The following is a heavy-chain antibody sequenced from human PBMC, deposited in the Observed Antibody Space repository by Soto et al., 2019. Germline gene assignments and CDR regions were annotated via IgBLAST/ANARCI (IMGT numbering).Heavy chain of an antibody. J-gene: IGHJ4*02. CDR2: IWYDASNK. D-gene: IGHD1-1*01. Sequence: QVQLVESGGGVVQPGRSLRLSCAASGFTFRSHGMHWVRQAPGKGLEWVSGIWYDASNKYYLDSVKGRFTVSRDNSKNTLYLEMNRLRVEDTAICYCAREGWDEERQDLDYWGQGTLVTVSS. CDR1: GFTFRSHG. CDR3: AREGWDEERQDLDY. V-gene: IGHV3-33*01.